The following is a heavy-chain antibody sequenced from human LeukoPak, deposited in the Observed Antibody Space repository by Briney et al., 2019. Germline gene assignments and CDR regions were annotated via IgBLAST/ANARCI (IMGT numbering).Heavy chain of an antibody. J-gene: IGHJ4*02. V-gene: IGHV3-30-3*01. D-gene: IGHD5-18*01. CDR3: ARGLSGYSYGPNDY. CDR2: ISYDGSNK. CDR1: GFTFSSYA. Sequence: GGSLRLSCAASGFTFSSYAMHWVRQAPGKGLEWVAVISYDGSNKYYADSVKGRFTISRDNSKNTLYLQMNSLRAEDTAVYYCARGLSGYSYGPNDYWGQGTLVTVSS.